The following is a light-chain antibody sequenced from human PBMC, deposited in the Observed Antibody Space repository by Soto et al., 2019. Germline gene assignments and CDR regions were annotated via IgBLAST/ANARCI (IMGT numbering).Light chain of an antibody. V-gene: IGKV3-20*01. CDR3: QQYAGSPPWT. J-gene: IGKJ1*01. Sequence: IVFTQCPVTLSLSPGERATLSCRAGQSVSSSQLAWYQQKPGQAPRLLIFGASSRAAGIPDRFSGSGSGTDFTLTISRLEPEDFAVYYCQQYAGSPPWTFGQGTKVDIK. CDR1: QSVSSSQ. CDR2: GAS.